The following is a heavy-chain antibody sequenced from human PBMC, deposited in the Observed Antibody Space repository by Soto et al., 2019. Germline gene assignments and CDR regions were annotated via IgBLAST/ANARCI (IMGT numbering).Heavy chain of an antibody. J-gene: IGHJ3*02. V-gene: IGHV1-69*15. CDR1: RGTFGSNA. CDR2: IIPIFGTT. Sequence: QVQLVQSETEVRKPGSSVKVSCRASRGTFGSNAISWVRQAPGQGLEWMGNIIPIFGTTKSSQNFQGRVTITADESTNTAYMELSSLRSEDTAIYFCAREGYTFGPGAVSGAFDIWGQGTMVTVSS. CDR3: AREGYTFGPGAVSGAFDI. D-gene: IGHD1-1*01.